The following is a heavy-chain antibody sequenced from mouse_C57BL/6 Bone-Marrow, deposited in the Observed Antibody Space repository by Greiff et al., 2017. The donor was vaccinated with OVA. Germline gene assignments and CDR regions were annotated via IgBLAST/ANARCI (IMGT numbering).Heavy chain of an antibody. CDR1: GYTFTSYG. CDR3: ARRDSIYYDYGAY. Sequence: VQLQQSGAELARPGASVKLSCKASGYTFTSYGISWVKQRTGQGLEWIGEIYPRSGNTYYNEKFKGKATLTADKSSSTAYMELRSLTSEDSAVYFCARRDSIYYDYGAYWGQGTLVTVSA. D-gene: IGHD2-4*01. V-gene: IGHV1-81*01. CDR2: IYPRSGNT. J-gene: IGHJ3*01.